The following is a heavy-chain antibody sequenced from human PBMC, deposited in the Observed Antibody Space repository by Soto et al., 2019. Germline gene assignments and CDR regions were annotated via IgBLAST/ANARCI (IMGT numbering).Heavy chain of an antibody. Sequence: GGSLRLSCTASGFTFGDYAMSWVRQAPGKGLEWVGFIRSKAYGGTTEYAASVKGRFTISRDDSKSIAYLQMNGLKTEDTAVYYFTRGGPFLWVGVVSQKIDAFYILGQGKMGNGS. J-gene: IGHJ3*02. V-gene: IGHV3-49*04. D-gene: IGHD3-3*01. CDR3: TRGGPFLWVGVVSQKIDAFYI. CDR1: GFTFGDYA. CDR2: IRSKAYGGTT.